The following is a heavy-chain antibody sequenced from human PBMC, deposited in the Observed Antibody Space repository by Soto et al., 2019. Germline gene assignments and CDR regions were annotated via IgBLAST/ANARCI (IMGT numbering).Heavy chain of an antibody. Sequence: GGSLRLSCAASGVTFSNFAMHWVRQAPGKGLEWVSGILGSGGSPDYADAVRGRFTMSTDNSRNTLLLQMNGLRAEDTAIYYCARRPPEQRSFDYWGQGTQVTVSS. CDR1: GVTFSNFA. J-gene: IGHJ4*02. CDR2: ILGSGGSP. CDR3: ARRPPEQRSFDY. V-gene: IGHV3-23*01. D-gene: IGHD6-25*01.